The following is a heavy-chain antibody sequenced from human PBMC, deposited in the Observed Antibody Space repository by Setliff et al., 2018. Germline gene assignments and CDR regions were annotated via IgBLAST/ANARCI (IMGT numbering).Heavy chain of an antibody. J-gene: IGHJ6*03. CDR3: AREHPPGAFSYMDV. Sequence: GGSLRLSCAASGFRFSDLYMSWVRQVPGKGLEWLSKISGDGITIFYADSVKGRFTISRDNARNALYLQMNSLRAEDTAVYFCAREHPPGAFSYMDVWGKGTTVTVSS. CDR2: ISGDGITI. V-gene: IGHV3-11*04. CDR1: GFRFSDLY.